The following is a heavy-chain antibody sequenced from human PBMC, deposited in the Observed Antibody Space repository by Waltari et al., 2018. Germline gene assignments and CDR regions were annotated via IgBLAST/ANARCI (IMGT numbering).Heavy chain of an antibody. D-gene: IGHD2-15*01. V-gene: IGHV1-69*02. CDR1: GGTFSSYT. Sequence: QVQLVQSGAEVKKPGSSVKVSCKASGGTFSSYTISWVRPAPGQGLEWMGRIIPILGIANYAQKFQGRVTITADKSTSTAYMELSSLRSEDTAVYYCARARGGGGSCLGSWGQGTLVTVSS. CDR2: IIPILGIA. J-gene: IGHJ4*02. CDR3: ARARGGGGSCLGS.